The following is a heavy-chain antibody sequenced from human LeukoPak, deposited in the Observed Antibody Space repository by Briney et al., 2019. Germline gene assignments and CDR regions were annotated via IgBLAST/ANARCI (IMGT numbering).Heavy chain of an antibody. Sequence: PGASVKVSCKASGYTFTGYYMHWVRQAPGQGLEWMGRINPNSGGTNYAQKFQGRATMTRDTSISTAYMELSRLRSDDTAVYYCARVHCTNGVCYLFDYWGQGTLVTVS. J-gene: IGHJ4*02. CDR2: INPNSGGT. D-gene: IGHD2-8*01. CDR3: ARVHCTNGVCYLFDY. V-gene: IGHV1-2*06. CDR1: GYTFTGYY.